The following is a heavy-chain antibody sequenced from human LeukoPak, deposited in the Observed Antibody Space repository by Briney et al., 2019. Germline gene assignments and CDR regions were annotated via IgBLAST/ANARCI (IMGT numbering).Heavy chain of an antibody. CDR2: IYNGDKT. CDR3: ASPEGAVAANSFDY. V-gene: IGHV3-53*01. D-gene: IGHD6-19*01. Sequence: GGSPRLSCSASGFTVSSSYMSWVRQAPGKGLEWASVIYNGDKTYYADAVKGRFTISRDNSENTLYLQMNSLRAEDTAVYYCASPEGAVAANSFDYWGQGTLVTVSS. J-gene: IGHJ4*02. CDR1: GFTVSSSY.